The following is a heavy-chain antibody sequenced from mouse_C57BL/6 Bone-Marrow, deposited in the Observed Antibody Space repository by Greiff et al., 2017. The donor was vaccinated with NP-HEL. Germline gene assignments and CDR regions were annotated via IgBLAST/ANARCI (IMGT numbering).Heavy chain of an antibody. CDR3: AKEGLTGDAMDY. V-gene: IGHV1-81*01. CDR1: GYTFTSYG. CDR2: IYPRRGNT. Sequence: QVQLQQSGAELARPGASVKLSCKASGYTFTSYGISWVKQRTGQGLEWIGEIYPRRGNTYYNEKFKGKATLTADKSSSTAYMELRSLTSEDSAVYFCAKEGLTGDAMDYWGQGTSVTVSS. J-gene: IGHJ4*01. D-gene: IGHD4-1*01.